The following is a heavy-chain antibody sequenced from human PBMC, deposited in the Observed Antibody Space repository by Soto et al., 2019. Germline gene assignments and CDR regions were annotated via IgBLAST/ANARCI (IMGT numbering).Heavy chain of an antibody. CDR3: AKDLSVAVVGLGSYYFDY. Sequence: GGSLRLSCAASGFTFSSYAMSWVRQAPGKGLEWVSAISGSGGSTYYADSVKGRFTISRDNSKNTLYLQMNSLRAEDTAVYYCAKDLSVAVVGLGSYYFDYWGQGTLVTVSS. CDR2: ISGSGGST. CDR1: GFTFSSYA. D-gene: IGHD6-19*01. J-gene: IGHJ4*02. V-gene: IGHV3-23*01.